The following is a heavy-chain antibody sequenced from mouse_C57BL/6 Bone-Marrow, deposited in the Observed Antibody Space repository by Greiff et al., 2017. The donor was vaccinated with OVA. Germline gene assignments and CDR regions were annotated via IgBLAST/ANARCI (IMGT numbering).Heavy chain of an antibody. D-gene: IGHD1-1*01. J-gene: IGHJ3*01. CDR1: GYTFTSYW. Sequence: VKLQQPGAELVKPGASVKVSCKASGYTFTSYWMHWVKQRPGQGLEWIGRIHPSDSDTNYNQKFKGKATLTVDKSSSTAYMQLSSLTSEDSAVYYCAIWDYYYGSRYSYWGQGTLVTVSA. CDR2: IHPSDSDT. V-gene: IGHV1-74*01. CDR3: AIWDYYYGSRYSY.